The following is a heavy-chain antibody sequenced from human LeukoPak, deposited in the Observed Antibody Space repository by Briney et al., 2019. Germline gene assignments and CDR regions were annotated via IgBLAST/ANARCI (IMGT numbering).Heavy chain of an antibody. Sequence: PGGSLRLSCAASGFTFSRNGMTWVRQAPGKGLEWVSAISGSGGSTYYADSVKGRFTISRDNAKNSLYLQMNSLRAEDTAVYYCAELGITMIGGVWGKGTTVTISS. D-gene: IGHD3-10*02. CDR3: AELGITMIGGV. CDR1: GFTFSRNG. V-gene: IGHV3-23*01. J-gene: IGHJ6*04. CDR2: ISGSGGST.